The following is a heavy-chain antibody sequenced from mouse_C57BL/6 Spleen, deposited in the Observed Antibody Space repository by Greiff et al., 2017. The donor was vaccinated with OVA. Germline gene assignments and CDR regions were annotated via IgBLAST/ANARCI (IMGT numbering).Heavy chain of an antibody. CDR2: IYPGDGDT. Sequence: VQLQESGPELVKPGASVKISCKASGYAFSSSWMNWVKQRPGKGLEWIGRIYPGDGDTNYNGKFKGKATLTEDNSSSTAYMQLSSRTAEDSAVYFCARSEAVVGENAMDDWGQGTSVTVSS. V-gene: IGHV1-82*01. J-gene: IGHJ4*01. CDR3: ARSEAVVGENAMDD. CDR1: GYAFSSSW. D-gene: IGHD1-1*01.